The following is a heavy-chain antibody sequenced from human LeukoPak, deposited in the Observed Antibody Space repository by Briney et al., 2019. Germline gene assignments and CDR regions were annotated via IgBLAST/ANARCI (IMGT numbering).Heavy chain of an antibody. CDR1: GVSLNDYY. CDR2: INHSAYT. Sequence: PSETLSLTCAVSGVSLNDYYWSCVRQTPGKGLEWIWEINHSAYTNDNPSLKSRVTLSIDTSRKQFSLNLRSVSVADTGIYYCTRMTTGHDYWGQGTLVTVSS. D-gene: IGHD4-17*01. J-gene: IGHJ4*02. CDR3: TRMTTGHDY. V-gene: IGHV4-34*01.